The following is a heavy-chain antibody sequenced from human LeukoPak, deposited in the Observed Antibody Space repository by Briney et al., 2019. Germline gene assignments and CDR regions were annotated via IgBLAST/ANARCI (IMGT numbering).Heavy chain of an antibody. D-gene: IGHD6-19*01. CDR3: ARRPTIAVEYFGY. CDR1: GGTFSSYA. V-gene: IGHV1-69*13. J-gene: IGHJ4*02. CDR2: IIPIFGTA. Sequence: GASAKVSCKASGGTFSSYAISWVRQAPGQGLEWMGGIIPIFGTANYAQKFQGRVTITADESTTTAYMELSSLRSGDTAVYYCARRPTIAVEYFGYWGQGTLVTVSS.